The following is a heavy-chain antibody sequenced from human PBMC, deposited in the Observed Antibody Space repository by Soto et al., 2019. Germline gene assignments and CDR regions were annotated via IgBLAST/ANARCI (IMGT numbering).Heavy chain of an antibody. V-gene: IGHV1-69*02. J-gene: IGHJ3*02. Sequence: SLKVYCKTSGYTFSSYTISCVRHTNGQGLEWIGRIIPILVIANYAQKFQGRVTITADKSTSTAYMELSSLRSEDTAVYYCARTRPRTTRYDAFDIWGQGTMVTVSS. D-gene: IGHD2-2*01. CDR3: ARTRPRTTRYDAFDI. CDR2: IIPILVIA. CDR1: GYTFSSYT.